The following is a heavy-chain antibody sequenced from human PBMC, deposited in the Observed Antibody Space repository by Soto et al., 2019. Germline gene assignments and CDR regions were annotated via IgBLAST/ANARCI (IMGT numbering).Heavy chain of an antibody. CDR2: IIPILGIA. J-gene: IGHJ4*02. CDR1: GGTFSSFH. D-gene: IGHD7-27*01. V-gene: IGHV1-69*02. Sequence: QVQLVQSGAEVRKPGSSVKVSCKASGGTFSSFHITWVRQAPGQGLEWMGRIIPILGIATYAQRFQGRVTITADKSTNTAYMELNSLRSDDTAMYYCARGPNSRGDDWGQGTLITVSS. CDR3: ARGPNSRGDD.